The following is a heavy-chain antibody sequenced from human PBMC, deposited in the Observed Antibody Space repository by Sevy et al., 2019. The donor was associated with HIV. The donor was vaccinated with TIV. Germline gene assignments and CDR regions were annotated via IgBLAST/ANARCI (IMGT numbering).Heavy chain of an antibody. J-gene: IGHJ4*02. CDR2: ISSSSSYI. Sequence: GGSLRLSCAASGFTFSSYSMNWVRQAPGKGLEWVSSISSSSSYIYYADSVKGRFTISRDNAKNSLYLQMNSQRAEVTAVYYCARRGKDGGSDYWGQGTLVTVSS. V-gene: IGHV3-21*01. CDR3: ARRGKDGGSDY. CDR1: GFTFSSYS. D-gene: IGHD2-15*01.